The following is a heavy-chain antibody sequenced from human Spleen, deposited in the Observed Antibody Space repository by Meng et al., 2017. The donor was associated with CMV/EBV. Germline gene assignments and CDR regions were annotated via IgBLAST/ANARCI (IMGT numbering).Heavy chain of an antibody. CDR2: ISRGAAII. Sequence: GESLKISCAASGFTFSDYYMSWVRQAPGKGLEWIAYISRGAAIIYYADSVKGRFTISRDNSKNSLYLQMNSLRTEDTALYYCAKDGRGSSGGFYFDYWGQGTLVTVSS. CDR1: GFTFSDYY. D-gene: IGHD6-6*01. J-gene: IGHJ4*02. CDR3: AKDGRGSSGGFYFDY. V-gene: IGHV3-11*01.